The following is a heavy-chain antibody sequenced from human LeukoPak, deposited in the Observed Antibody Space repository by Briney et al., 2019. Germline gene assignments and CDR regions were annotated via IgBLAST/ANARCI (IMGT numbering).Heavy chain of an antibody. CDR1: GGSFSGYY. Sequence: SETLSLTCAVYGGSFSGYYWSWIRQPPGKGLEWIGEINHSGSTNYNPSLKSRVTISVDTSKNQFSLKLSSMTAADTAVYYCARGPLGINYWGQGTLVTVSS. V-gene: IGHV4-34*01. CDR3: ARGPLGINY. CDR2: INHSGST. J-gene: IGHJ4*02. D-gene: IGHD1-26*01.